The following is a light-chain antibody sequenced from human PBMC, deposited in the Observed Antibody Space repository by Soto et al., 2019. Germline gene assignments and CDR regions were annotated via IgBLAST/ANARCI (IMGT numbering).Light chain of an antibody. J-gene: IGKJ4*01. CDR1: QGISTY. CDR2: AAS. V-gene: IGKV1-27*01. Sequence: DIQMTQSPSSLSASVGYRVTITCRASQGISTYLAWYQQKPGKVPKLLIYAASILQSGVPSRFSGSGSGTDFTLAISSLQPEDVATYYCQKYNSAPLTFGGGTKVDIK. CDR3: QKYNSAPLT.